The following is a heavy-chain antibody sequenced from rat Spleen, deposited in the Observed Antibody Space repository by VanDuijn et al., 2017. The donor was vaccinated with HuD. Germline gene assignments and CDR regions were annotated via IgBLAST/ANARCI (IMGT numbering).Heavy chain of an antibody. D-gene: IGHD1-7*01. V-gene: IGHV5-58*01. CDR3: AVAGYGY. CDR1: GFTFSSYW. CDR2: VSSDGVNT. Sequence: EVQLVESGGGLVQPGRSLKLSCVASGFTFSSYWMYWIRQAPGKGLEWVPSVSSDGVNTYYPDSVKGRFTIPRDNAENIVYLQMNSLKCEDTATYYCAVAGYGYWGQGVMVTVSS. J-gene: IGHJ2*01.